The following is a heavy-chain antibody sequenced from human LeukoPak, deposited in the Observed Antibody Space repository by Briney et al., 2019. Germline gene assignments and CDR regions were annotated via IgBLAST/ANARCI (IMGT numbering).Heavy chain of an antibody. CDR3: AGTWIQLWLRRSYFDY. V-gene: IGHV4-38-2*01. D-gene: IGHD5-18*01. CDR2: IYHSGST. J-gene: IGHJ4*02. Sequence: PSETLSLTCVVSNYSISSGYYWGWIRQPPGKGLEWIGSIYHSGSTYYNPSLKSRVTISVDTPKNQFSLKLSSVTAADTAVYYCAGTWIQLWLRRSYFDYWGQGTLVTVSS. CDR1: NYSISSGYY.